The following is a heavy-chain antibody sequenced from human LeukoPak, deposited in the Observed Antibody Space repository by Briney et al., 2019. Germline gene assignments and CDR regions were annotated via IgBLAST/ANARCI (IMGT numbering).Heavy chain of an antibody. CDR2: IHTSGST. CDR3: ARDRYYYDSSGYYQLDY. D-gene: IGHD3-22*01. J-gene: IGHJ4*02. V-gene: IGHV4-4*07. CDR1: GGSISSYY. Sequence: SETLSLTCTVSGGSISSYYWSWIRQPPGKGLEWIGRIHTSGSTNYNPSLKSRVTMSVDTSKNQLSLKLSSVTAAGTAVYYCARDRYYYDSSGYYQLDYWGQGTLVTVSS.